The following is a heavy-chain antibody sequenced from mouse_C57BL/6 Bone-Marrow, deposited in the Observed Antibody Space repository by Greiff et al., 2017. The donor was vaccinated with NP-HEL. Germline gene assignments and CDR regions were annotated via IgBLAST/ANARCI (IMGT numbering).Heavy chain of an antibody. V-gene: IGHV5-6*01. CDR1: GFTFSSYG. Sequence: EVQVVESGGDLVKPGGSLKLSCAASGFTFSSYGMSWVRQTPDKRLEWVATISSGGSYTYYPDSVKGRFTISRDNAKNTLYLQMSSLKSEDTAMYYCARQITTVVATDWYFDVWGTGTTVTVSS. J-gene: IGHJ1*03. CDR3: ARQITTVVATDWYFDV. D-gene: IGHD1-1*01. CDR2: ISSGGSYT.